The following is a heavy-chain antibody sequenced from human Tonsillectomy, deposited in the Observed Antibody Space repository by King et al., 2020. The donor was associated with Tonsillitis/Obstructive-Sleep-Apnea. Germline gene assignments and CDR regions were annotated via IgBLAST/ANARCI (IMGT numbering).Heavy chain of an antibody. CDR3: VVGFLEWLPLVHSMDV. Sequence: VQLVESGGGVVQPGRSLRLSCAASGFTFSTYGMHWVRQAPGKGLEWVAVISYDGSHKYYADSVKGPFTISRDNSKNTLYLQMNSLRAEDTDVYYCVVGFLEWLPLVHSMDVWGQGTTVTVSS. CDR1: GFTFSTYG. CDR2: ISYDGSHK. J-gene: IGHJ6*02. D-gene: IGHD3-3*01. V-gene: IGHV3-30*03.